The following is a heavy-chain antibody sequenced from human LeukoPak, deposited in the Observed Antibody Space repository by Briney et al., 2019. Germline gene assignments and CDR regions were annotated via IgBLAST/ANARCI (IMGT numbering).Heavy chain of an antibody. Sequence: SETLSLTCTVSGGSISSYYWSWIRQPPGKGLRGLGNIYYSGSTNYNPSLKSRVTISVDTSKNQFSLKLSSVTAADTAVYYCARTIVVVVAATYYFDYWGQGTLVTVSS. CDR2: IYYSGST. CDR1: GGSISSYY. D-gene: IGHD2-15*01. V-gene: IGHV4-59*08. J-gene: IGHJ4*02. CDR3: ARTIVVVVAATYYFDY.